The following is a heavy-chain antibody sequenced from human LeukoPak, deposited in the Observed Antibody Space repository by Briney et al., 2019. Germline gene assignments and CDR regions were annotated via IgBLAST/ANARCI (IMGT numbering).Heavy chain of an antibody. D-gene: IGHD2-2*01. CDR3: AIAGSTSFYYYYYYMDV. V-gene: IGHV3-20*04. CDR1: GFTFDDYG. J-gene: IGHJ6*03. CDR2: INWNGGST. Sequence: GGSLRLSCAASGFTFDDYGMSWVRQAPGKGLEWVSGINWNGGSTGYADSVKGRFTISRDNAKNSLYLQINSLRAEDTALYYCAIAGSTSFYYYYYYMDVWGKGTTVTVSS.